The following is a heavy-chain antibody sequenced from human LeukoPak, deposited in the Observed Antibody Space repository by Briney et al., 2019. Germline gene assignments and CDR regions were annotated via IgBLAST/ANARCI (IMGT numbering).Heavy chain of an antibody. CDR3: ARAKDMD. CDR1: GFTFSTHS. V-gene: IGHV3-21*01. Sequence: GGSLRLSCRPSGFTFSTHSMNWVRQAPGRGLEWVASSRSYSGDIYYADSVKGRFTISRDNAKNTLYLQMNSLRADDTAIYYCARAKDMDWGQGTLVTVSS. CDR2: SRSYSGDI. J-gene: IGHJ4*02.